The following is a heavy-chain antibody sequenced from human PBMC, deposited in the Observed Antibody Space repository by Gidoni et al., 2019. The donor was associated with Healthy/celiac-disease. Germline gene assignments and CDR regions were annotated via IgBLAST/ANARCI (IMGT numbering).Heavy chain of an antibody. CDR1: GYTFTSYY. J-gene: IGHJ4*02. CDR3: ARDRKIVVVTGGGFDY. V-gene: IGHV1-46*01. CDR2: INPSGGST. Sequence: QVQLVQSGAEVKKPGASVKVSCKASGYTFTSYYMHWVRQAPGQGLEWMGIINPSGGSTSYAQKFQGRVTMTRDTSTSTVYMELSSLRSEDTAVYYCARDRKIVVVTGGGFDYWGQGTLVTVSS. D-gene: IGHD3-22*01.